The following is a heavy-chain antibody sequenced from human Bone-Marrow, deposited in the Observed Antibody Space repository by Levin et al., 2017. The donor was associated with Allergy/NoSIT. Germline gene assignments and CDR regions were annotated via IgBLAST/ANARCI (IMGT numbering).Heavy chain of an antibody. CDR3: ARGAAMIDYFNSGMDV. J-gene: IGHJ6*02. CDR2: ISYDGISK. V-gene: IGHV3-30-3*01. D-gene: IGHD5-18*01. CDR1: GFTFSSYA. Sequence: GGSLRLSCVASGFTFSSYAMHWVRQAPSKGLEWVALISYDGISKYYADSVKGRFTISRDNSKNTLYLQMNSLRDEDTAVSYCARGAAMIDYFNSGMDVWGQGTTVTVSS.